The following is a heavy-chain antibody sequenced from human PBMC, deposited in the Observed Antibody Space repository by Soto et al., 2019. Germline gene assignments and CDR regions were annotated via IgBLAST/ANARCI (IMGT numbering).Heavy chain of an antibody. J-gene: IGHJ6*02. CDR2: ISGSGGST. CDR3: AKDWGYCSSTSCWGPYYYYYGMDV. V-gene: IGHV3-23*01. CDR1: GFTFSSYA. D-gene: IGHD2-2*01. Sequence: GGSLRLSCAASGFTFSSYAMSWVRQAPGKGLGWVSAISGSGGSTYYADSVKGRFTISRDNSKNTLYLQMNSLRAEDTAVYYCAKDWGYCSSTSCWGPYYYYYGMDVWGQGTTVTVSS.